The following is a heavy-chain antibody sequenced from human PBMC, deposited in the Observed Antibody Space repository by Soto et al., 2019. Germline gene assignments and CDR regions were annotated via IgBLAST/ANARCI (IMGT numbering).Heavy chain of an antibody. CDR1: GYIFSSYG. Sequence: QVQLVPSGAEVKKPGASVKVSCKASGYIFSSYGFSWVRLAPGQGLEWMGWISTSSGNTKIAQRFQGRLIMTTDTSTTTAYMELRSLRSDDSGVYYCARTLSSSSSPYYFDYWGQGTLVTVSS. D-gene: IGHD6-6*01. CDR2: ISTSSGNT. CDR3: ARTLSSSSSPYYFDY. J-gene: IGHJ4*02. V-gene: IGHV1-18*04.